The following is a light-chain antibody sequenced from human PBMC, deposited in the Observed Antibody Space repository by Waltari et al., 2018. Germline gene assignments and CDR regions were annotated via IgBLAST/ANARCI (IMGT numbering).Light chain of an antibody. CDR1: NLGRKS. CDR3: QVWDYIQGV. V-gene: IGLV3-21*04. CDR2: YDS. Sequence: SYVLTQPPSVSVAPGKTARITCGGNNLGRKSGHWYQQKAGQAPVLVIHYDSGRPTGIPERFSGSTSGDTATLSISRVEAGDEADYFCQVWDYIQGVFGGGTKLTVL. J-gene: IGLJ3*02.